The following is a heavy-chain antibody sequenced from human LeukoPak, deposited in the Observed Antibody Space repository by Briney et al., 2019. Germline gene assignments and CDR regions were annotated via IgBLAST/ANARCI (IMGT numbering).Heavy chain of an antibody. CDR1: GGSISSSTYY. V-gene: IGHV4-39*07. Sequence: PSETLSLTCTVSGGSISSSTYYWGWIRQPPGKGLEWIGSIYYSGSTYYNPSLKSRVTISVDTSKNQFSLKLSSVTAADTAVYYCARARSGGEWLLPRYYYYYMDVWGKGTTVTVSS. CDR3: ARARSGGEWLLPRYYYYYMDV. D-gene: IGHD3-3*01. CDR2: IYYSGST. J-gene: IGHJ6*03.